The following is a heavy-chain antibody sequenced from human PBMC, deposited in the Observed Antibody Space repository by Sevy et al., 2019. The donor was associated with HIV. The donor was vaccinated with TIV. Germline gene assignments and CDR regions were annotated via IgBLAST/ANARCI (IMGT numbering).Heavy chain of an antibody. CDR3: ATSGYYDNSRSDY. D-gene: IGHD3-22*01. CDR1: GFTFSSYS. CDR2: ISSASSYI. J-gene: IGHJ4*02. V-gene: IGHV3-21*01. Sequence: GGSLRLSCAASGFTFSSYSMNWVRQAPGKGLEWVSSISSASSYIKYADSVKGRFTISRDNAKNSLYLQMNNLRAEDTAVYYCATSGYYDNSRSDYWGQGTLVTVSS.